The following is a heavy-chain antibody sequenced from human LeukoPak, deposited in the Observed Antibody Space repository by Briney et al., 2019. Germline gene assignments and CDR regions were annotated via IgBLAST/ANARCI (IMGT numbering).Heavy chain of an antibody. D-gene: IGHD6-19*01. Sequence: GGSLRLSCVASGFNFDDHGMSWVRQVPGKGLEWVSGINWNGVSTGYADSVKGRFTISRDNAKNSLYLQTNNLRAEDTAVYHCARDYGRNGWYFFDSWGRGTLVTVSS. J-gene: IGHJ4*02. CDR1: GFNFDDHG. CDR2: INWNGVST. CDR3: ARDYGRNGWYFFDS. V-gene: IGHV3-20*01.